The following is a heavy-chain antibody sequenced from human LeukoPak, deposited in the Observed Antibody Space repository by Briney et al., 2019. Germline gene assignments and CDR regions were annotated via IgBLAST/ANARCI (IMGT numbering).Heavy chain of an antibody. CDR3: ARAIVASYPDY. J-gene: IGHJ4*02. Sequence: PSETLSLTCTVSGGSINSYYWSWIRQPPGRGLEWIGSIHYSGSTSYNPSLKSRVTISVDTSKHQFSPKLSSVTAADTAVYYCARAIVASYPDYWGQGTLVTVSS. V-gene: IGHV4-59*08. CDR2: IHYSGST. CDR1: GGSINSYY. D-gene: IGHD5-12*01.